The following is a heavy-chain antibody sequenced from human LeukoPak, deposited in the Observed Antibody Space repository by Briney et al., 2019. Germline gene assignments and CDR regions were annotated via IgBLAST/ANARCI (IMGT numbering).Heavy chain of an antibody. V-gene: IGHV3-23*01. CDR1: GFTFSSYA. CDR3: ARDYYYYYMDA. CDR2: ISGSGGST. Sequence: PGGSLRLSCAASGFTFSSYAMSWVRQAPGKGLEWVSAISGSGGSTNYADSVKGRFTISRDNARNTLYLQMNSLRAEDTAVYFCARDYYYYYMDAWGKGTTVTVSS. J-gene: IGHJ6*03.